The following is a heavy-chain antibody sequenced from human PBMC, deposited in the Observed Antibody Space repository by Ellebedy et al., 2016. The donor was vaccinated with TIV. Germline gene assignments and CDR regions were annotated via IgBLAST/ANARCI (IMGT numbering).Heavy chain of an antibody. V-gene: IGHV3-33*01. CDR2: IWYDGSNK. CDR3: ARAYSSGWYGVSGYYYYGMDV. Sequence: GESLKISCAASGFTFSSYGMHWVRQAPGKGLEWVAVIWYDGSNKYYADSVKGRFTISRDNSKNTLYLQMNSLRAEDTAVYYCARAYSSGWYGVSGYYYYGMDVWGQGTTVTVSS. J-gene: IGHJ6*02. CDR1: GFTFSSYG. D-gene: IGHD6-19*01.